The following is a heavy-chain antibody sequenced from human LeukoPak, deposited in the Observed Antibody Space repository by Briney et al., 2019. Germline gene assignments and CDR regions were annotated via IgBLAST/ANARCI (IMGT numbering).Heavy chain of an antibody. J-gene: IGHJ4*02. CDR3: VSHSGSYRFDS. Sequence: SETLSLTCTVSGDSISSFYWSWIRQSSGKGLEWIGLISHSGSTNYNPSLKNRVTMSVDPSTSRFSLRLISVTAADTAVYYCVSHSGSYRFDSWGQGILVTVSS. CDR1: GDSISSFY. D-gene: IGHD3-16*02. CDR2: ISHSGST. V-gene: IGHV4-59*08.